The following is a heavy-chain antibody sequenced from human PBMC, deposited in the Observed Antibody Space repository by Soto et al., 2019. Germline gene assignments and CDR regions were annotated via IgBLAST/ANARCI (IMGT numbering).Heavy chain of an antibody. J-gene: IGHJ4*02. CDR1: GFTFSSYA. CDR2: INGGGDSA. Sequence: GGSLRLSCAASGFTFSSYAMTWVRQAPGKGLEWVALINGGGDSAYYADSVEGRFTISRDNFKNTLFLQMNSLRGEDTAVYYCARGATIDYWGQGTLVTVSS. CDR3: ARGATIDY. V-gene: IGHV3-23*01.